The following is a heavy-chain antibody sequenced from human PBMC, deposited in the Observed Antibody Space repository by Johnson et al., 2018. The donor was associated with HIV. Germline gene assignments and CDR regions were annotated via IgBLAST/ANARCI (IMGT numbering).Heavy chain of an antibody. CDR2: IYSGGST. V-gene: IGHV3-66*01. Sequence: EQLVESGGGLVQPGGSLRLSCAASGFTVSSNYMSWVRQAPGKGLEWVSVIYSGGSTYYADSVKGRFTISRDNANNSLYLQMNSLRAEDTSVYYCAREGYYYPDPAHGNRAVAFDIWGQGTMVTVSS. D-gene: IGHD3-10*01. J-gene: IGHJ3*02. CDR1: GFTVSSNY. CDR3: AREGYYYPDPAHGNRAVAFDI.